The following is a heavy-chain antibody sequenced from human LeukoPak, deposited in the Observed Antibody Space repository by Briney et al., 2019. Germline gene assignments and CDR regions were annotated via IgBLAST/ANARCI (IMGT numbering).Heavy chain of an antibody. CDR2: INPICCST. V-gene: IGHV1-46*01. D-gene: IGHD3-10*01. Sequence: GASVKVSCKASGYTFTSYYMHWVRQAPGQGLEWMVIINPICCSTSYAQKFQGRVTMTSGTSTSTVYMELSSLRSGDTAVYYCARDLVSRLGERPGYWGQGTLVTVSS. CDR1: GYTFTSYY. CDR3: ARDLVSRLGERPGY. J-gene: IGHJ4*02.